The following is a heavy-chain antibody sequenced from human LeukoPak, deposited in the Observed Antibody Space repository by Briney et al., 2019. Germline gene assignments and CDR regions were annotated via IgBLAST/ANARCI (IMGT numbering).Heavy chain of an antibody. J-gene: IGHJ3*02. CDR1: GGSFSSYY. D-gene: IGHD1-26*01. V-gene: IGHV4-4*07. CDR2: IYTSGST. Sequence: SETLSLTCTVSGGSFSSYYWSWLRQPAGKGLEWIGRIYTSGSTNYNPSLKSRVTMSVDTSKNQFSLKLSSVTAADTAVYYCASTIVGATSAAFDIWGQGTMVTVSS. CDR3: ASTIVGATSAAFDI.